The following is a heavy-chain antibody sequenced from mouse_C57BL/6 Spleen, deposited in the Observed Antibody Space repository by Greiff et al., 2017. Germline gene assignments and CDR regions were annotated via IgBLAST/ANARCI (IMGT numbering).Heavy chain of an antibody. J-gene: IGHJ3*01. CDR1: GFTFTDYY. Sequence: EVQRVESGGGLVQPGASLRLSCAASGFTFTDYYMSWVRQPPGKAPAWLALIRNKANGYTTEYTASVKGRFTISRDNSQNILYLQMNTLSAEDSATDYCVKAVYGYDGAWFAYWGQGTLVTVSA. CDR3: VKAVYGYDGAWFAY. D-gene: IGHD2-2*01. V-gene: IGHV7-4*01. CDR2: IRNKANGYTT.